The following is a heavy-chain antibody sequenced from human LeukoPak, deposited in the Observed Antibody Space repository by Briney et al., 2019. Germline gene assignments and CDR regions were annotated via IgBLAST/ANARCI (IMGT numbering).Heavy chain of an antibody. D-gene: IGHD6-19*01. Sequence: GSLRLSCAASGFTFSSYGMHWVRQAPGKGLEWVAVIWYDGSNKYYADSVKGRFTISRDNSKNTLYLQMNSLRAEDTAVYYCAKGIKNIAVAGLYYYYYGMDVWGQGTTVTVSS. CDR3: AKGIKNIAVAGLYYYYYGMDV. V-gene: IGHV3-30*02. CDR2: IWYDGSNK. CDR1: GFTFSSYG. J-gene: IGHJ6*02.